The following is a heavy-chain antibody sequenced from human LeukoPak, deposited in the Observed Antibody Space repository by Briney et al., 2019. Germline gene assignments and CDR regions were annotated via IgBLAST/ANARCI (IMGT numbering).Heavy chain of an antibody. CDR2: ISGSGGST. CDR3: AHPTEYSSSWYGNWFDP. J-gene: IGHJ5*02. D-gene: IGHD6-13*01. Sequence: GGSLRLSCAASGFTFSSYAMSWVRQAPGKGLEWISAISGSGGSTYYADSLKGRFTISRDNSKNTLYLQMNSLRAEDTAVYYCAHPTEYSSSWYGNWFDPWGQGTLVTVSS. V-gene: IGHV3-23*01. CDR1: GFTFSSYA.